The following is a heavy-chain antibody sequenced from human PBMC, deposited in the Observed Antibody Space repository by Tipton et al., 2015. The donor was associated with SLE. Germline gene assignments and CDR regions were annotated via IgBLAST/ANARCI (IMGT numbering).Heavy chain of an antibody. CDR1: GGSLSSYY. D-gene: IGHD3-3*01. CDR3: ASGAGLRFMDGSWYFDL. CDR2: INHSGST. J-gene: IGHJ2*01. V-gene: IGHV4-34*01. Sequence: TLSLTCTVYGGSLSSYYWTWIRQPLGKGLEWIGEINHSGSTSYNPSLKSRVTISEDTSKKQFSLKLTSVTAADTAVYYCASGAGLRFMDGSWYFDLWGRGTLVTVSS.